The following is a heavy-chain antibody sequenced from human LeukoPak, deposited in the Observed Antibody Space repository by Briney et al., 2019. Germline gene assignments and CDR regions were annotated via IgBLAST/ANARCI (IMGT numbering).Heavy chain of an antibody. V-gene: IGHV3-9*01. CDR2: ISWNSGSI. J-gene: IGHJ4*02. CDR3: AKAVGQWLWSYGETFDY. D-gene: IGHD6-19*01. CDR1: GFTFDDYA. Sequence: GGPLRLSCAASGFTFDDYAMHWVRQAPGKGLEWVSGISWNSGSIGYADSVKGRFTISRDNAKNSLYLQMNSLRAEDTALYYCAKAVGQWLWSYGETFDYWGQGTLVTVSS.